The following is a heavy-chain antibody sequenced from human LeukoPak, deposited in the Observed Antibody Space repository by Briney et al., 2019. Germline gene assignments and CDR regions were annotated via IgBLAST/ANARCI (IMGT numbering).Heavy chain of an antibody. Sequence: GGSLRLSCAASGFTFSSYWISWVRQAPGKGLEWVANIKQDGSEKYYVDSVKGRFTISRDNAKNSLYLQMNSLRAEDTAVYYCARDRFDWLLYLVDYYYGMD. D-gene: IGHD3-9*01. V-gene: IGHV3-7*01. CDR2: IKQDGSEK. J-gene: IGHJ6*01. CDR3: ARDRFDWLLYLVDYYYGMD. CDR1: GFTFSSYW.